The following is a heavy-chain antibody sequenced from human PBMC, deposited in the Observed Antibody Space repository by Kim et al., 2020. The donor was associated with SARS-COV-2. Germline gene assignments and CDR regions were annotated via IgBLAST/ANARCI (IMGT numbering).Heavy chain of an antibody. Sequence: SPSFQGQVTISADKSISTAYLQWSSLKASDTAMYYCARPPVSGSYFPFDIWGQGTMVTVSS. CDR3: ARPPVSGSYFPFDI. D-gene: IGHD1-26*01. J-gene: IGHJ3*02. V-gene: IGHV5-51*01.